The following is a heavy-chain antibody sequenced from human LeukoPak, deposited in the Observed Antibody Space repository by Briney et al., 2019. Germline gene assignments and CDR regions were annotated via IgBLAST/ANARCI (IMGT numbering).Heavy chain of an antibody. CDR1: GFTFDNYA. J-gene: IGHJ4*02. V-gene: IGHV3-23*01. CDR2: VSTNGVSA. CDR3: AKSTRYCTDGTCNSFDY. D-gene: IGHD2-15*01. Sequence: GGSLSLSCAASGFTFDNYAMTWVRQLPGKGLEWVSVVSTNGVSAFYADSVKGRFSISRDNSKNMVYLQMNSLRVEDTAVYYCAKSTRYCTDGTCNSFDYWGQGTQVSSPQ.